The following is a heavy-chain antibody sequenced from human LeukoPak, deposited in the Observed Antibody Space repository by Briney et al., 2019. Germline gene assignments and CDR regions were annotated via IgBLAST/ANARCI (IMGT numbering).Heavy chain of an antibody. Sequence: GGSLRLSCVASGFSFSYYTMNWVRQAPGKLLQWVASIRGTGSRIHYADSVKGRFTITRDNAKSSLYLQMNSLRAEDTALYYCARGNGDYAVGGYWGQGTLVIVSS. D-gene: IGHD4-17*01. CDR3: ARGNGDYAVGGY. CDR2: IRGTGSRI. CDR1: GFSFSYYT. J-gene: IGHJ4*02. V-gene: IGHV3-21*01.